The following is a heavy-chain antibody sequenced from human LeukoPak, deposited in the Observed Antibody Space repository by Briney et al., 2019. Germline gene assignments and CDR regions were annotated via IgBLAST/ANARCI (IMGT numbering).Heavy chain of an antibody. CDR3: AGVNPFYYDILTGYPYCFDY. J-gene: IGHJ4*02. D-gene: IGHD3-9*01. V-gene: IGHV1-69*01. Sequence: GASVKVSCKASGGTFSSYAISWVRQAPGQGLEWMGGIIPIFGTANYAQKFQGRVTITADESTSTAYMELSSLRSEDTAVYYCAGVNPFYYDILTGYPYCFDYWGQGTLVTVSS. CDR1: GGTFSSYA. CDR2: IIPIFGTA.